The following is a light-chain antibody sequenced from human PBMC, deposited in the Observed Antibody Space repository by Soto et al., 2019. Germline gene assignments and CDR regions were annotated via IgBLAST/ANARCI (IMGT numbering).Light chain of an antibody. CDR1: SGHSTYA. J-gene: IGLJ3*02. V-gene: IGLV4-69*01. CDR2: LNSDVSH. Sequence: QSVLTQSPSASASLGASVKLTCTLSSGHSTYAIAWHQQQPEKGPRYLMKLNSDVSHSKGDGIPDRFSGSSSGAERYLSISSLQSEDEADYYCQTWVTGPPWVFGGGTKLTVL. CDR3: QTWVTGPPWV.